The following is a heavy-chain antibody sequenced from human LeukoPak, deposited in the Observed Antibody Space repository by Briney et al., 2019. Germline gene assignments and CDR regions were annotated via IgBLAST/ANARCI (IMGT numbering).Heavy chain of an antibody. D-gene: IGHD6-6*01. CDR3: ASSPLTSSIATVDN. Sequence: SETLSLTCTVSGDSISSSAYYWGWIRQPPGKGLEWIGSIYYSGSTYYNPSLKSRVTISVDTSENQFSLKLSSVTAADTAVYYCASSPLTSSIATVDNWGQGTLVTVSS. J-gene: IGHJ4*02. V-gene: IGHV4-39*01. CDR2: IYYSGST. CDR1: GDSISSSAYY.